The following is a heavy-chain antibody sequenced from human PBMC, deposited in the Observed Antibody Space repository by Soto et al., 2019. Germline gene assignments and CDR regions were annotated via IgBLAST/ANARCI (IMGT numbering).Heavy chain of an antibody. Sequence: PGGSLRLSCSASGFTFNSYSMNWVRQAPGKGLEWIAYISSTSATIYYADSVKGRFAISRDNAKNSVFLQMNRLRADDTAVYYCARDENYLSQHAYWGQGTMVTVSS. CDR2: ISSTSATI. D-gene: IGHD1-7*01. CDR3: ARDENYLSQHAY. CDR1: GFTFNSYS. J-gene: IGHJ1*01. V-gene: IGHV3-48*01.